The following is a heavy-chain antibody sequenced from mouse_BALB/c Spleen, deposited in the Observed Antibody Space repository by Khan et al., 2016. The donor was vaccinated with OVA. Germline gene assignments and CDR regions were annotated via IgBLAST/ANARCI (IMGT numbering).Heavy chain of an antibody. Sequence: QVQLQQSGAELMKPGASVKISCKATGYTFSSYWIEWVKQRPGHGLEWIGEILPGSGSTRYNEKLKGKATFTADTSSNTAYMPLSSLTSEDSVVYYCARGIRPDWYFDVWGAGTPVTVSS. J-gene: IGHJ1*01. D-gene: IGHD2-12*01. CDR1: GYTFSSYW. CDR2: ILPGSGST. CDR3: ARGIRPDWYFDV. V-gene: IGHV1-9*01.